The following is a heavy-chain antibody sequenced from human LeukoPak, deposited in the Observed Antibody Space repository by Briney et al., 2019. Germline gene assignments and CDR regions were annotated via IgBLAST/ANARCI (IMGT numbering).Heavy chain of an antibody. J-gene: IGHJ4*02. CDR1: GLTFSSYA. CDR3: AKGIAVYDY. V-gene: IGHV3-23*01. D-gene: IGHD6-19*01. CDR2: INGSGCSK. Sequence: PGGSLRLSCAASGLTFSSYAMSWVRQAPGKGLEWDSAINGSGCSKYYADAVKGRFTISRDNSKNTLYLQMNSLRAEDTAVYYCAKGIAVYDYWGQGTLVTVSS.